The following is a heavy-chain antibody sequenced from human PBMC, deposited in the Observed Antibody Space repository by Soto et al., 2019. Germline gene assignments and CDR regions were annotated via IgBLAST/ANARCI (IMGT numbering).Heavy chain of an antibody. V-gene: IGHV3-23*01. CDR2: ISGSGDNT. J-gene: IGHJ4*02. D-gene: IGHD6-6*01. CDR3: ANRHVAASHTDY. Sequence: EVQLLEYGGGLVQPGGSLRLSCAASGFTFSNYAMTWVLQAPGRGLECVSTISGSGDNTYYADSVRGRFTISRDNSKNTLYLQMNRLRADDTAVYYCANRHVAASHTDYWGQGTLFTVSS. CDR1: GFTFSNYA.